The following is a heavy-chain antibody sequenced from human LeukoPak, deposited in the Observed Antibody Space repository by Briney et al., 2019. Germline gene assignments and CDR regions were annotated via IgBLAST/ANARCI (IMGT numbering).Heavy chain of an antibody. CDR2: INPNSGGT. V-gene: IGHV1-2*02. CDR3: ARDLRCSGGSCSEY. J-gene: IGHJ4*02. CDR1: GYTFTGYY. D-gene: IGHD2-15*01. Sequence: ASVKVSCKASGYTFTGYYMHWVRQAPGQGLEWMGWINPNSGGTNYVQKFQGRVTMTRDTSISTAYMELSRLRSDDTAVYYCARDLRCSGGSCSEYWGQGTLVTVSS.